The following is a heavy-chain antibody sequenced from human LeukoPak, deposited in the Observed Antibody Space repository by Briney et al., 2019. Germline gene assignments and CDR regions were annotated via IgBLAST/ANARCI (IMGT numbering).Heavy chain of an antibody. V-gene: IGHV4-59*01. J-gene: IGHJ4*02. CDR3: ARGYDFWSGYYPPYFDY. CDR1: GGSISSYY. CDR2: IYYSGST. Sequence: SETLSLTCTVSGGSISSYYWSWIRQPPGKGLEGIGYIYYSGSTNYNPSLKSRVTISVDTSKNQFSLKLSSVTAADTAVYYCARGYDFWSGYYPPYFDYWGQGTLVTVSS. D-gene: IGHD3-3*01.